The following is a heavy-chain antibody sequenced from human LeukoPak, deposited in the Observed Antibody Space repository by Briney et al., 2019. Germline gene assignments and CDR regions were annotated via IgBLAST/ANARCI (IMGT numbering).Heavy chain of an antibody. CDR1: GFTFNNYW. CDR3: ATFRFLGT. J-gene: IGHJ3*01. V-gene: IGHV3-7*03. D-gene: IGHD3-3*01. CDR2: IKPGGNEK. Sequence: GGSLRLSCAASGFTFNNYWMTWVRQGPGKGLEWVANIKPGGNEKYYVDSVKGRFTISRDNVKNSLYLQMNSLRAEDTAIYYCATFRFLGTWGQGTMVTVSP.